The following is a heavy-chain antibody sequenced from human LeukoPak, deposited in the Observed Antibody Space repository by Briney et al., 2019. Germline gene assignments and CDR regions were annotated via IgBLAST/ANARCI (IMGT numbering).Heavy chain of an antibody. CDR2: ISSSSSYI. D-gene: IGHD4-17*01. CDR1: GFTFSSYA. J-gene: IGHJ4*02. Sequence: GGSLRLSCAASGFTFSSYAMSWVRQAPGKGLEWVSSISSSSSYIYYADSVKGRFTISRDNAKNSLYLQMNSLRAEDTAVYYCARAFYGDYGNRDYWGQGTLVTVSS. CDR3: ARAFYGDYGNRDY. V-gene: IGHV3-21*01.